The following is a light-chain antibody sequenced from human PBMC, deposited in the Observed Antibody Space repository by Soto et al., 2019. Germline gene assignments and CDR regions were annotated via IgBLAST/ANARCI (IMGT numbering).Light chain of an antibody. Sequence: QSALTQPASVSGSPGQSITVSCTGTSSDAGGSKYVSWYQQHPVKAPKVVIYDVTNRPSGISVRFSGSKSGNTASLTISGLQAEYEADNYCSSHTSSGTWVFGGGTKLTVL. V-gene: IGLV2-14*03. CDR3: SSHTSSGTWV. CDR2: DVT. J-gene: IGLJ3*02. CDR1: SSDAGGSKY.